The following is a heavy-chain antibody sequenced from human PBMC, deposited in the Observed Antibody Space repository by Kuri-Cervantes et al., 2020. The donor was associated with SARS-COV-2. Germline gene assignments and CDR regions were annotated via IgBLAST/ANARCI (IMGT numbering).Heavy chain of an antibody. CDR3: ARAPQWVAGDDAFDI. CDR1: GFTFSDYY. Sequence: SQNISCASAGFTFSDYYMSWIRQAPGKGLEWGSYISSSSSNTNYADSVKGRFTISRDNAKNSLYLQMNSLRAEDTAVYYCARAPQWVAGDDAFDIRGQGTMVTVSS. V-gene: IGHV3-11*03. J-gene: IGHJ3*02. CDR2: ISSSSSNT. D-gene: IGHD7-27*01.